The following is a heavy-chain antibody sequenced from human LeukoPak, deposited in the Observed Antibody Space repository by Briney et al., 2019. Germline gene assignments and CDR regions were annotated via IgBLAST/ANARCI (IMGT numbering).Heavy chain of an antibody. V-gene: IGHV1-8*03. Sequence: ASVKVSCKASGYTFTSYDINWVRQATGQGLEWMGWMNPNSGNTGYAQKFQGRVTITRNTSISTADMELSSLRSEDTAVYYCARAPGGSSWYGGDYYYYYYMDVWGKGTTVTVSS. J-gene: IGHJ6*03. D-gene: IGHD6-13*01. CDR2: MNPNSGNT. CDR1: GYTFTSYD. CDR3: ARAPGGSSWYGGDYYYYYYMDV.